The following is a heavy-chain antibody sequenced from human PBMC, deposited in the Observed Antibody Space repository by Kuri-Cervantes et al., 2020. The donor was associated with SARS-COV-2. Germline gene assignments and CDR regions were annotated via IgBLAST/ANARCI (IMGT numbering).Heavy chain of an antibody. Sequence: ETLSLTCAASGFTFSSYAMSWVRQAPGKGLEYVSAISSNGGSTYYADSVKGRFTISRDNSKNTLYLQMGSLRAEDMAVYYCARDLGSSTWIYYYYYMDVWGKGTTVTVSS. CDR2: ISSNGGST. V-gene: IGHV3-64*02. J-gene: IGHJ6*03. CDR3: ARDLGSSTWIYYYYYMDV. CDR1: GFTFSSYA. D-gene: IGHD6-6*01.